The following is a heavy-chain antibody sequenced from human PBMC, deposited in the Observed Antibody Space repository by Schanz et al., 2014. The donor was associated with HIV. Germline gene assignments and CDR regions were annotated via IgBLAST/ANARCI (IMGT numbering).Heavy chain of an antibody. CDR2: IWHDGSSK. J-gene: IGHJ2*01. CDR3: ALSRPSGYGGSWYFDL. D-gene: IGHD2-15*01. CDR1: GFTFSSYG. V-gene: IGHV3-33*08. Sequence: VQLVESGGGLVQPGGSLRLSCAASGFTFSSYGMHWVRQAPGKGLEWVAVIWHDGSSKYYGDSVKGRFTISRDNSKNTLYLQMNSLRAEDTAVYYCALSRPSGYGGSWYFDLWGRGTLVAVSS.